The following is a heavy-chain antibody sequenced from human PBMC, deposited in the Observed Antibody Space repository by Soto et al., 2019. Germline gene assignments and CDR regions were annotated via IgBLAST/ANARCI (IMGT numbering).Heavy chain of an antibody. CDR2: IIPILGIA. V-gene: IGHV1-69*10. J-gene: IGHJ6*02. CDR3: ARGSHDYGGNYYYYGMDV. D-gene: IGHD4-17*01. CDR1: GGTFSSYA. Sequence: ASVKVSYKASGGTFSSYAISWVRQAPGQGLEWMGGIIPILGIANYAQKFQGRVTITADKSTSTAYMELSSLRSEDTAVYYCARGSHDYGGNYYYYGMDVWGQGTTVTVSS.